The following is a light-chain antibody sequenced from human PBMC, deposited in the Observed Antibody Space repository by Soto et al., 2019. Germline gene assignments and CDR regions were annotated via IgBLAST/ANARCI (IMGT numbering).Light chain of an antibody. CDR2: LGS. J-gene: IGKJ2*01. CDR3: MQALQTPPYT. Sequence: DIVMTQSPLSLPVTPGEPASISCRSSQSLLHSNGYNYLDWYLQKPGQSPQLLIDLGSNRASEVPDRFSGSGSGTDFTLKISRVEAEDVGVYYCMQALQTPPYTFGQGTKLEIK. V-gene: IGKV2-28*01. CDR1: QSLLHSNGYNY.